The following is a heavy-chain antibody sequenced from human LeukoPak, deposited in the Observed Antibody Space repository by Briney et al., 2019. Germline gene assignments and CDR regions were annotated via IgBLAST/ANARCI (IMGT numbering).Heavy chain of an antibody. V-gene: IGHV1-8*01. CDR2: MNPNSGNT. CDR1: GYTFTSYD. Sequence: ASVKVSCKASGYTFTSYDINCVRQATRQGLDWLGWMNPNSGNTGYAQKFQGRVTMTRNTSISTAYMELSSLRSEDTAVYYCARSVSVWSDYWGQGTLVTVSS. D-gene: IGHD5/OR15-5a*01. CDR3: ARSVSVWSDY. J-gene: IGHJ4*02.